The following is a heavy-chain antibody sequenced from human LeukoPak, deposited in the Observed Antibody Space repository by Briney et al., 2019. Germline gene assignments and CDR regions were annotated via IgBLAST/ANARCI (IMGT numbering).Heavy chain of an antibody. CDR1: GFTFSSYG. Sequence: GGSLTLPCAASGFTFSSYGMHWLRQAPGKGLEWVAVISSDGSNIKYADSVKGRCTISRDNSKNTLYLQMNSLRGEDTAVYYCAKGWELLHYWGEGTLVTVSS. J-gene: IGHJ4*02. CDR3: AKGWELLHY. V-gene: IGHV3-30*18. CDR2: ISSDGSNI. D-gene: IGHD1-26*01.